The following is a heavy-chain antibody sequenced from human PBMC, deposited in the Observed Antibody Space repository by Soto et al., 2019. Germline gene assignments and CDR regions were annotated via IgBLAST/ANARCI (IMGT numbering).Heavy chain of an antibody. CDR3: VRDADETAIVPAPWLV. J-gene: IGHJ6*02. D-gene: IGHD2-21*02. CDR2: IYHSGST. V-gene: IGHV4-4*02. Sequence: QVHLQETGPGLVNPSGTLTLTCAVSGGSISSSHWWGWVRQAPGKGLEWIGEIYHSGSTNYNPSLKSRITMSVDKSKNQFSVNLRSVTAADTAVYYCVRDADETAIVPAPWLVWGRGTMVSVSS. CDR1: GGSISSSHW.